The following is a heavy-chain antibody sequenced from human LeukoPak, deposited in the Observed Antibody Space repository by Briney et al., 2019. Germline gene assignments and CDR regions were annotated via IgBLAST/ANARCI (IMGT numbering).Heavy chain of an antibody. CDR2: IYTSGGT. CDR3: ARGSSYGGNLDY. CDR1: GGSISSYY. D-gene: IGHD4-23*01. V-gene: IGHV4-4*07. Sequence: SETLSLTCTVSGGSISSYYWSWIRQPAGKGLEWIGRIYTSGGTNYNPSLKSRVTMSVDTSKNQFSLKLSSVTAADTAVYYCARGSSYGGNLDYWGQGTLVTVSS. J-gene: IGHJ4*02.